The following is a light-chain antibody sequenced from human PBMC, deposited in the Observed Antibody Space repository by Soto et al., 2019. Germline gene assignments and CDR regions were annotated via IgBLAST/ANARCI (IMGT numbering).Light chain of an antibody. CDR3: QKHNSAPPT. V-gene: IGKV1-27*01. J-gene: IGKJ4*01. CDR1: QVISNF. CDR2: AAS. Sequence: DIQMTQSPSSLSASVRDRITITCRASQVISNFLAWYQQKPGKVPKLLIYAASTLQSSVPSRFSGSGSVTDFTLTISSLQPEDVATYYCQKHNSAPPTFGGGTNVEIK.